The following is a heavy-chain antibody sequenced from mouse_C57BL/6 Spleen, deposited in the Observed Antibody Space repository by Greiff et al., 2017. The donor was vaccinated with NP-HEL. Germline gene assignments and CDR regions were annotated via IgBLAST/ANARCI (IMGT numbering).Heavy chain of an antibody. CDR1: GYTFTDYY. Sequence: VQLQQSGPVLVKPGASVKMSCKASGYTFTDYYMNWVKQSHGKSLEWIGDINPYNGGTSYNQKVKGKATMTVDKSSITAYMELNSLTSEDSAVYYCARCDYFGSSYDARDYWGQGTSVTVSS. CDR2: INPYNGGT. V-gene: IGHV1-19*01. D-gene: IGHD1-1*01. CDR3: ARCDYFGSSYDARDY. J-gene: IGHJ4*01.